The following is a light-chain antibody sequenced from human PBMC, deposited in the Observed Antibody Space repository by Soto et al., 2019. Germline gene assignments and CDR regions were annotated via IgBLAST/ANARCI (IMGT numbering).Light chain of an antibody. CDR3: QQTFTSPPT. Sequence: DIHMTQSPSSLSASVGDRVTITCRASRSIGTLLHWYQHKPGKAPNLLISAAFNLQSGVPSRFTGSGSGTDFTLTISSLQPGDFATYFCQQTFTSPPTFGRGTQVEIK. CDR1: RSIGTL. V-gene: IGKV1-39*01. J-gene: IGKJ2*01. CDR2: AAF.